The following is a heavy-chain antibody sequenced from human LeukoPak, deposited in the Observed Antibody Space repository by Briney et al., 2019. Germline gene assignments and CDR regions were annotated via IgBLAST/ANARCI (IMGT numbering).Heavy chain of an antibody. CDR3: SSPIHNGDYDYYYGLDV. V-gene: IGHV3-73*01. D-gene: IGHD4-17*01. J-gene: IGHJ6*02. Sequence: GGSLRLSCAASGFTLSGSTMHWVRQASGKGLEWVARIRSEANTYATAYAASAKGRFTISRDDSKNTAYLQMNSLKTEDTAVYYCSSPIHNGDYDYYYGLDVWGQGTAVTVSS. CDR1: GFTLSGST. CDR2: IRSEANTYAT.